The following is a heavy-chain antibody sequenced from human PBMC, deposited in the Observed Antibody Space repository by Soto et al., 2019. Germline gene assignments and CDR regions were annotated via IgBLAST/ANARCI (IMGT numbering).Heavy chain of an antibody. J-gene: IGHJ4*02. CDR2: IYSSGST. V-gene: IGHV4-59*12. D-gene: IGHD3-10*01. CDR3: ARDQNGSGNYYTRYFDY. Sequence: PSETLSLTCTVSGGSLNYYFWSWIRLPPGKGLEWIGYIYSSGSTAYNPSLKSRVTISVDKSKNQFSLNLSSVTAADTAVYYCARDQNGSGNYYTRYFDYWGQGTLVTVSS. CDR1: GGSLNYYF.